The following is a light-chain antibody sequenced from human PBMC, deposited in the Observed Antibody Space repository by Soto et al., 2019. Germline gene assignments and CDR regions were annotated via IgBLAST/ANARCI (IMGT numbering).Light chain of an antibody. CDR2: STN. V-gene: IGLV7-43*01. J-gene: IGLJ2*01. Sequence: QTVVTQEPSLTVSPGGTVTLTCATSTGAVTSGYYPNWFQQKPGQAPRALIYSTNNEYSWTPARFSGYLLGGKAALTLSGVQPEDEADYYCLLYYGGQLGVFGGGTKLNVL. CDR3: LLYYGGQLGV. CDR1: TGAVTSGYY.